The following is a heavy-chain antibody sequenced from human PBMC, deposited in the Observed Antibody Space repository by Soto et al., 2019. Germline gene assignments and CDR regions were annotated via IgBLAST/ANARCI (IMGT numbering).Heavy chain of an antibody. D-gene: IGHD6-13*01. CDR3: ARHFYSGCSSWFPSYYYYGMDV. CDR2: IYYSGST. Sequence: PSETLSLTCTASGGSISTSSYDWGWIRQPPGKGLDWIGSIYYSGSTYYNQSLKSLVTISLDTSKNQFSLKPSSVTAADLAVYYCARHFYSGCSSWFPSYYYYGMDVWGQGTTVTVSS. CDR1: GGSISTSSYD. J-gene: IGHJ6*02. V-gene: IGHV4-39*01.